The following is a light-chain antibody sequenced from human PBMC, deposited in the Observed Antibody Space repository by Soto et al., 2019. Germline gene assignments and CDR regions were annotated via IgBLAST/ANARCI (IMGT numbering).Light chain of an antibody. CDR3: YQQNNRLPWT. V-gene: IGKV3-15*01. CDR2: VAS. J-gene: IGKJ1*01. Sequence: MTQSPAALSVSPGEKVTLSCRASQSVSSNLAWYQQKPCPAARLLIAVASARATGIPARCRGSGSGTETTLTISSRQPEDDAVAYYYQQNNRLPWTFGQGTKVDIK. CDR1: QSVSSN.